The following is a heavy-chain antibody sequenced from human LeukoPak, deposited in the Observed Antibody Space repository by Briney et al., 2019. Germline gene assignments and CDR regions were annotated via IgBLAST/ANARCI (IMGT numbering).Heavy chain of an antibody. CDR3: ARASDYDSSGYEAGY. CDR2: IWYDGSNK. V-gene: IGHV3-33*08. D-gene: IGHD3-22*01. J-gene: IGHJ4*02. CDR1: GFTVSSNY. Sequence: AGGSLRLSRAASGFTVSSNYMSWVRQAPGKGLEWVAVIWYDGSNKYYADSVKGRFTISRDNSKNTLYLQMNSLRAEDTAVYYCARASDYDSSGYEAGYWGQGTLVTVSS.